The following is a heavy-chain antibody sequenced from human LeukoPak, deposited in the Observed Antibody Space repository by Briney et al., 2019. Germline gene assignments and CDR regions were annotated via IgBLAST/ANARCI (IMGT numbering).Heavy chain of an antibody. CDR3: AKGSSSSRPYYFDY. V-gene: IGHV3-23*01. Sequence: GGSLRLSCSTSGFTFSNYAMSWVRQAPGKGLEWFSAITGSGGDTYYADSVKGRFTISRDNSKSTLFLQMDSLTAEDTAVYYCAKGSSSSRPYYFDYWGQGTLVTVSS. D-gene: IGHD2-2*01. J-gene: IGHJ4*02. CDR2: ITGSGGDT. CDR1: GFTFSNYA.